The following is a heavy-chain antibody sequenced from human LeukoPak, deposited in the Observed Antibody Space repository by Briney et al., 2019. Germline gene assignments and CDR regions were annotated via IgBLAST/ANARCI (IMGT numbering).Heavy chain of an antibody. CDR3: AREESARRIHALHP. Sequence: ASVKLSCTASGYTFTGYYMHWVRQAPGQGLEWMGWINPNSGGTNYAQKFQGRVTITRDTSINTAYMELNTLRPEDTAVYYCAREESARRIHALHPWGQGTLVTVSA. J-gene: IGHJ5*02. D-gene: IGHD2-15*01. V-gene: IGHV1-2*02. CDR1: GYTFTGYY. CDR2: INPNSGGT.